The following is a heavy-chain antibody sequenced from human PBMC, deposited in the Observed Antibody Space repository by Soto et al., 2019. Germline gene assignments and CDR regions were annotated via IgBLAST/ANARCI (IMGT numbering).Heavy chain of an antibody. CDR3: ARIQLAAYAFDI. CDR2: SSNSGGYI. V-gene: IGHV3-11*06. D-gene: IGHD6-25*01. CDR1: GFTLSDYF. Sequence: QVQLVESGGGMVRPGGSLRLSCAASGFTLSDYFMAWVRQSPRQGLEWISSSSNSGGYITYADSVRGRFTISRDNAKSSLYLQMNSLRAEDSAVYSCARIQLAAYAFDIWGQGALVTVSS. J-gene: IGHJ3*02.